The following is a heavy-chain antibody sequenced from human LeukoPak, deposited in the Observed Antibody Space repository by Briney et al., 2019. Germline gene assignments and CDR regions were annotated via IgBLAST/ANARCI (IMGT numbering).Heavy chain of an antibody. CDR3: AKVINSGYYYYFDY. Sequence: GGSLRFSCAASGFTFGDYAMHWVRQAPGKGLEWVSGISWNSDSIGYADSVKGRFTISRDNAKNTVYMQMNSLRAEDTALYYCAKVINSGYYYYFDYWGHGTLVTVSS. D-gene: IGHD3-3*01. CDR2: ISWNSDSI. CDR1: GFTFGDYA. V-gene: IGHV3-9*01. J-gene: IGHJ4*01.